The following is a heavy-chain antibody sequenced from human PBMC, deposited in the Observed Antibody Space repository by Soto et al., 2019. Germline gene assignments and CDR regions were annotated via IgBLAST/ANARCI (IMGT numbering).Heavy chain of an antibody. CDR3: TTDGGGWNSLVPLDY. Sequence: EVQLVESGGGLVKPGGSLRLSCAASGFTFSNAWMSWVRQAPGKGLEWVGRIKSKTDGGTTDYAAPVKGRFTISRDDSKNTLYLQMNSLKTEDTAVYYCTTDGGGWNSLVPLDYWGQGTLVTVSS. CDR2: IKSKTDGGTT. V-gene: IGHV3-15*01. CDR1: GFTFSNAW. J-gene: IGHJ4*02. D-gene: IGHD2-15*01.